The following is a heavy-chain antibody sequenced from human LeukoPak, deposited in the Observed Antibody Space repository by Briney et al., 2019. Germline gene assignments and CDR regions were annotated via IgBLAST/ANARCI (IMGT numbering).Heavy chain of an antibody. CDR1: GYSFTSYW. D-gene: IGHD2/OR15-2a*01. Sequence: GESLNISCKGSGYSFTSYWIGWLRQMPGKGLEWMGFIYPGDSDTRYSPSFQGQVTISADKSISTAYLQWNSLKASDTAMYYCARQGSPFFYYYMDVWGKGTTVTVSS. CDR2: IYPGDSDT. V-gene: IGHV5-51*01. CDR3: ARQGSPFFYYYMDV. J-gene: IGHJ6*03.